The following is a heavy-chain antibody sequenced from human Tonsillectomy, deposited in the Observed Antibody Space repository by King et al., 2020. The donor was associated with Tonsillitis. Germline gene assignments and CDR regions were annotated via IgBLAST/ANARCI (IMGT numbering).Heavy chain of an antibody. CDR2: IYYSGST. V-gene: IGHV4-31*03. J-gene: IGHJ4*02. CDR1: GGSLSSGGYY. Sequence: VQLQESGPGLVKPSQTLSLTCTVSGGSLSSGGYYCSWIRQHPGKGLEWIGYIYYSGSTSYNPSLRSRVTISVDTSKNQFSLKLSSLTAADTAVYYCARDGRVYYDSSGYYSAYFDYWGQGTLVTVSS. CDR3: ARDGRVYYDSSGYYSAYFDY. D-gene: IGHD3-22*01.